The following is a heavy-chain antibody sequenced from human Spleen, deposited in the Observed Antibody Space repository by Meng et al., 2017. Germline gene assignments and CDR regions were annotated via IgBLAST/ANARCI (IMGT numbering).Heavy chain of an antibody. CDR1: GYTLTSYP. J-gene: IGHJ5*02. CDR2: INTNTGNP. D-gene: IGHD2-2*01. CDR3: ARPYCTSTSCYGWFDP. V-gene: IGHV7-4-1*02. Sequence: QVPLVQSGSELKKPGASGKVSCKASGYTLTSYPMNWVRQAPGQGLEWMGWINTNTGNPTYAQGFTGRFVFSLDTSVSTAYLQISSLKAEDTAVYYCARPYCTSTSCYGWFDPWGQGTLVTVSS.